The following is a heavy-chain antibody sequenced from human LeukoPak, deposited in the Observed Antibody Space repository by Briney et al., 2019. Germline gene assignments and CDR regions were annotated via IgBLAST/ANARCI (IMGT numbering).Heavy chain of an antibody. CDR2: IDIDGKII. CDR3: ARGFCNGVCTYYFDY. D-gene: IGHD2-8*01. CDR1: GFTFSEYW. Sequence: PGGSLRLSCAASGFTFSEYWMHWVRHAPGKGLVWVSRIDIDGKIISYADSVKGRFTISRDNAKNMVYLQMNSLRAEDTAVYYCARGFCNGVCTYYFDYWGQGTLVTVSS. J-gene: IGHJ4*02. V-gene: IGHV3-74*01.